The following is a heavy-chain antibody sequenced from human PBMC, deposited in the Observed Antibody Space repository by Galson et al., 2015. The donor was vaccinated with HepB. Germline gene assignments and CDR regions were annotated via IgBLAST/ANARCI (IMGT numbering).Heavy chain of an antibody. CDR3: ARDRVSYSSSWYEKVQHQHYFYGLDV. V-gene: IGHV3-48*02. Sequence: SLRLSCAASEFSFSRHSMNWVRQAPGKGLEWVSHISSNSGTIFYADSVKGRFTVSRDNAQNSLFLQMNNLRDEDTAVYYCARDRVSYSSSWYEKVQHQHYFYGLDVWGQGTTVTVSS. D-gene: IGHD6-13*01. CDR1: EFSFSRHS. J-gene: IGHJ6*02. CDR2: ISSNSGTI.